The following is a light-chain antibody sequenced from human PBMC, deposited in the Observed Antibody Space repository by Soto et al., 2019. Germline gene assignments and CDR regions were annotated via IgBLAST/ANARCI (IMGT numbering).Light chain of an antibody. Sequence: VRTQSQATLSVSTGERATLSCSASQSVSIDLAWYQQTPGQAPRLLIYGASTRATGIPVRFSGSASVTDFTLTICILQSEDFTLDFCPLSKMWPLTFGEGTKVDIK. CDR2: GAS. CDR1: QSVSID. CDR3: PLSKMWPLT. J-gene: IGKJ1*01. V-gene: IGKV3-15*01.